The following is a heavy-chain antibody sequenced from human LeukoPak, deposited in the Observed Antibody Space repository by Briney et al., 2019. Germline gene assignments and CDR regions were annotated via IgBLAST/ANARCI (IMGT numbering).Heavy chain of an antibody. D-gene: IGHD3-10*01. CDR3: ARYNTLHRGFSAVDY. J-gene: IGHJ4*02. CDR1: GGSINNYH. V-gene: IGHV4-59*13. Sequence: SETLSLTCSVSGGSINNYHWSWIRQSPGKGLEWIGFLSNSGSTYYSASLRSRVTISVDTSKNHVSLKLRSVTAADTALYYCARYNTLHRGFSAVDYWGQGTRVTVSS. CDR2: LSNSGST.